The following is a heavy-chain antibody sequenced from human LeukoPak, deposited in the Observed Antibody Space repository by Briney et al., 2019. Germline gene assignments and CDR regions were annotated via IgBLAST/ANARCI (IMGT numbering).Heavy chain of an antibody. D-gene: IGHD6-13*01. CDR2: ISSGGATR. CDR1: GFTFSSYS. Sequence: GRSLRLSCAASGFTFSSYSMNWVRQAPGKGLEWVSAISSGGATRNYADSVKGRFTISRDNSQNTLYLQMNSLRADDTAVYYCAKRVSGSSWEHQTIDYWGQGTLVTVSS. J-gene: IGHJ4*02. V-gene: IGHV3-23*01. CDR3: AKRVSGSSWEHQTIDY.